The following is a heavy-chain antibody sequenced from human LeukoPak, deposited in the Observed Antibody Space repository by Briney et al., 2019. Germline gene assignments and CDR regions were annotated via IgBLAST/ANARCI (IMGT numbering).Heavy chain of an antibody. D-gene: IGHD3-10*01. CDR1: GFTFGSYA. J-gene: IGHJ5*02. CDR3: AKDPGGTMIRGVRRFDP. V-gene: IGHV3-23*01. CDR2: ISGSGGST. Sequence: GGSLRLSCAASGFTFGSYAMSWVRQAPGKGLEWASAISGSGGSTYYAGSVKGRFTISRDNSKNTLYLQMNSLRAEDTAVYYCAKDPGGTMIRGVRRFDPWGQGTLVTVSS.